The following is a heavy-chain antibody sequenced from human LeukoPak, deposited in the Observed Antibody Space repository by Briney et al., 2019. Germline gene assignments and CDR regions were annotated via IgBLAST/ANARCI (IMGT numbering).Heavy chain of an antibody. CDR3: ARYGGIRAYYYYYMDV. D-gene: IGHD3-16*01. CDR1: GYTFTSYD. J-gene: IGHJ6*03. V-gene: IGHV1-8*01. Sequence: ASVKVSCKASGYTFTSYDINWVRHATGQGLEWMGWMNPNSGNTGYAQKFQGRVTMTRNTSISTAYMELSSLRSEDTAVYYCARYGGIRAYYYYYMDVWGKGTTVTVSS. CDR2: MNPNSGNT.